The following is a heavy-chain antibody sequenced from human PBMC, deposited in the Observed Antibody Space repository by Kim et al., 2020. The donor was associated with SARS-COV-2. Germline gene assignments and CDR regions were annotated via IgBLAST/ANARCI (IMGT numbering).Heavy chain of an antibody. V-gene: IGHV3-21*04. CDR3: ARDMVDQLLNGPLQYYYGMDV. Sequence: GGSLRLSCAASGFTFSSYSMNWVRQAPGKGLEWVSSISSSSSYIYYADSVKGRFTISRDNAKNSLYLQMNSLRAEDTAVYYCARDMVDQLLNGPLQYYYGMDVWGQGTTVTVSS. CDR2: ISSSSSYI. J-gene: IGHJ6*02. D-gene: IGHD2-2*01. CDR1: GFTFSSYS.